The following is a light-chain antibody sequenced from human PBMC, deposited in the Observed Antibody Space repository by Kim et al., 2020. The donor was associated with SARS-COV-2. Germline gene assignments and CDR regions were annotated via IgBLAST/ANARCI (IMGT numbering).Light chain of an antibody. CDR2: DVT. Sequence: QSALTQPASVSGSPGQSITISCTGTNSDIGYYNFVSWYQQHPGKAPKLIIYDVTRRPSGVSNRFSGSKSGNTASLTISGLQAEDEADYYCISYTSSTTIVVFGGGTQLTVL. J-gene: IGLJ2*01. V-gene: IGLV2-14*03. CDR3: ISYTSSTTIVV. CDR1: NSDIGYYNF.